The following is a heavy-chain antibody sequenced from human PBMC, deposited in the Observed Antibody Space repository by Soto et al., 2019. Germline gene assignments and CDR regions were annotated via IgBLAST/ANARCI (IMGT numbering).Heavy chain of an antibody. J-gene: IGHJ4*02. CDR1: GFSLSTSGVG. D-gene: IGHD6-13*01. CDR2: IYWDDDK. V-gene: IGHV2-5*02. CDR3: SHTSPIAAAGRPRLDFDY. Sequence: QITLKESGLTLVKPTQTLTLTCTFSGFSLSTSGVGVGWIRQPPGKALEWLALIYWDDDKRYSPSLKSRLTITKDTSKNQLVLTMTNMDPVDTATYYCSHTSPIAAAGRPRLDFDYWGQGTLVTVSS.